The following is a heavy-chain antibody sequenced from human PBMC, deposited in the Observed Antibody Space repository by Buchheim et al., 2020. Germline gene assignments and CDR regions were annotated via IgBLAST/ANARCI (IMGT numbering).Heavy chain of an antibody. D-gene: IGHD3-10*01. CDR3: ARVLLWSGESRGVNYGMDV. Sequence: QVQLQESGPGLVKPSQILSLTCSVSGASISSGDYYWTWIRQPPGKGLEWIGYIYYSGSTYYSPSLKSRFTISLHTSKNQFSLRMTSVTAADTAVYYCARVLLWSGESRGVNYGMDVWGQGTT. CDR1: GASISSGDYY. CDR2: IYYSGST. J-gene: IGHJ6*02. V-gene: IGHV4-30-4*01.